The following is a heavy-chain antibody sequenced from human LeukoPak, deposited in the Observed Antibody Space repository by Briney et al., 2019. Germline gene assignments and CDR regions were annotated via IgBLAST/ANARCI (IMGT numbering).Heavy chain of an antibody. CDR2: IYDSGSA. CDR3: ARVGVDYSGNVLKYFFDY. CDR1: GGSISSYQ. Sequence: SETPSLTCTVSGGSISSYQWSWIRQPPGKGLEWIGNIYDSGSANYNPSLKSRVVISVDTSKNQFSLNLTPVTAADTAVDYCARVGVDYSGNVLKYFFDYWGQGTLVTVSS. D-gene: IGHD4-23*01. V-gene: IGHV4-59*01. J-gene: IGHJ4*02.